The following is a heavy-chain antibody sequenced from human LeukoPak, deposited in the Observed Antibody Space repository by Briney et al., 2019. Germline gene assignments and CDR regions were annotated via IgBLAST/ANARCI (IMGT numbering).Heavy chain of an antibody. Sequence: SGTLSLTCAVYGGSFSGYYWSWIRQPPGKGLEWIGEINHSGSTNYNPSLKSRVTISVDTSKNQFSLKLSSVTAADTAVYYCAREGVVVPAAPYYYYGMDVWGKGTTVTVSS. CDR2: INHSGST. D-gene: IGHD2-2*01. V-gene: IGHV4-34*01. CDR3: AREGVVVPAAPYYYYGMDV. J-gene: IGHJ6*04. CDR1: GGSFSGYY.